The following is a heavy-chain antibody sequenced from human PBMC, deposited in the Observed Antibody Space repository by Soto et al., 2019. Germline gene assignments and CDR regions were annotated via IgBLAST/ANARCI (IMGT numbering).Heavy chain of an antibody. CDR1: GFTFSSYD. V-gene: IGHV3-13*01. CDR3: ARARYSGYEVYFDY. D-gene: IGHD5-12*01. CDR2: IGTAGDT. J-gene: IGHJ4*02. Sequence: PGGSLRLSCAASGFTFSSYDMHWVRQATGKGLEWVSAIGTAGDTYYPGSVKGRFTISRENAKNSLYLQMNSLRAGDTAVYYCARARYSGYEVYFDYWGQGTLVTVSS.